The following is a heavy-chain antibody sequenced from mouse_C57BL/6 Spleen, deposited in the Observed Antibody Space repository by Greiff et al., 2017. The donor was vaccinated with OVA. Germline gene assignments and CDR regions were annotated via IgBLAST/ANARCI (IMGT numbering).Heavy chain of an antibody. D-gene: IGHD2-1*01. CDR1: GYTFTSYW. J-gene: IGHJ2*01. Sequence: LQQPGAEPVRPGSSVKLSCKASGYTFTSYWMHWVKQRPIQGLEWIGNIDPSDSETHYNQKFKDKATLTVDKSSSTAYMQLSSLTSEDSAVYYCALGNYEDYWGQGTTLTVSS. V-gene: IGHV1-52*01. CDR3: ALGNYEDY. CDR2: IDPSDSET.